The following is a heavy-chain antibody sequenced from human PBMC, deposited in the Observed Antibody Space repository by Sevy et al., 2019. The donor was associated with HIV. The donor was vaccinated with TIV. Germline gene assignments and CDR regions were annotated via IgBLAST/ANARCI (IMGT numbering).Heavy chain of an antibody. J-gene: IGHJ4*02. Sequence: GWSLRLSCAASGFTFSSYAMHWVRQAPGKGLEWVAVISYDGSNKYYADSVKGRFTISRDNSKNTLYLQMNSLRAEDTAVYYCARGYCSGGSCYASLFLLFDYWGQGTLVTVSS. CDR2: ISYDGSNK. V-gene: IGHV3-30*04. CDR1: GFTFSSYA. CDR3: ARGYCSGGSCYASLFLLFDY. D-gene: IGHD2-15*01.